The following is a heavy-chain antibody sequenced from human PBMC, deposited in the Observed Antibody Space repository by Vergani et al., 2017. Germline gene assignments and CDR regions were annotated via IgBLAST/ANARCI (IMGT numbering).Heavy chain of an antibody. CDR1: GYTFTSYA. V-gene: IGHV7-4-1*02. D-gene: IGHD3-3*01. CDR2: INTNTGNP. J-gene: IGHJ5*02. CDR3: ARAPGLYYDFWSGYYPSPGWFDP. Sequence: QVQLVPSGSELKKPGASVKVSCKASGYTFTSYAMNWVRQAPGQGLEWMGWINTNTGNPTYAQGFTGRFVFSLDTSVSTAYLQISSLKAEDTAVYYCARAPGLYYDFWSGYYPSPGWFDPWGQGTLVTVSS.